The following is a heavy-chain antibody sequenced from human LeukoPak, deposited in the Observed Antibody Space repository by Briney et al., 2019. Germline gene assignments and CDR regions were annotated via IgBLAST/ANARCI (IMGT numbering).Heavy chain of an antibody. J-gene: IGHJ3*02. V-gene: IGHV4-59*01. CDR2: IYYSGST. Sequence: PSETLSLTCTVSGGSISSYYWSWIRQPPGKGLEWIGYIYYSGSTNYNPSLKSRVTISVDTSKNQFSLKLSSVTAADAAVYYCARADYYDSGKPAFDIWGQGTMVTVSS. D-gene: IGHD3-10*01. CDR3: ARADYYDSGKPAFDI. CDR1: GGSISSYY.